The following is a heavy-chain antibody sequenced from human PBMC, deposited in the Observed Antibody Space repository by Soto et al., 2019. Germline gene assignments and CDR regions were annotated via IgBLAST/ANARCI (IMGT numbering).Heavy chain of an antibody. CDR1: GFTFSSYA. V-gene: IGHV3-23*01. J-gene: IGHJ4*02. Sequence: GGSLRLSCAASGFTFSSYAMSWVRQAPGKGLEWVSAISGGGGSTYYADSVKGRFTISRDNSKNTLYLQMNSLRAEDTAVYYCAKDQYYYDSSSHDRLGPAGGQGTLVT. D-gene: IGHD3-22*01. CDR3: AKDQYYYDSSSHDRLGPA. CDR2: ISGGGGST.